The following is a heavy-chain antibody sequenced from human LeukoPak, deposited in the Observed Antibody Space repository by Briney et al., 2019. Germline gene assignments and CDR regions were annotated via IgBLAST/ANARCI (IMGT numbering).Heavy chain of an antibody. CDR2: ISSSGSTI. Sequence: GGSLRLSCAASGFTFSSYEMNWVRQAPGKGLEWVSYISSSGSTIYYADSVKGRFTISRDNSKNTLYLQMNSLRAEDTAVYYCARELFDAFDIWGQGTMVTVSS. V-gene: IGHV3-48*03. CDR1: GFTFSSYE. J-gene: IGHJ3*02. D-gene: IGHD3-10*01. CDR3: ARELFDAFDI.